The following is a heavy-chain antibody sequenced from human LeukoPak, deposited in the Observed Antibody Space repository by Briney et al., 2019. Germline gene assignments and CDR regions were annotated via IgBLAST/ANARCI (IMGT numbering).Heavy chain of an antibody. D-gene: IGHD6-13*01. J-gene: IGHJ4*02. CDR2: IIPIFGTA. CDR1: GGTFGSYA. V-gene: IGHV1-69*05. Sequence: SVKVSCKASGGTFGSYAISWVRQAPGQGLEWMGRIIPIFGTANYAQKFQGRVTITTDESTSTAYMELSSLRSEDTAVYYCASEGGVAAAALDYWGQGTLVTVSS. CDR3: ASEGGVAAAALDY.